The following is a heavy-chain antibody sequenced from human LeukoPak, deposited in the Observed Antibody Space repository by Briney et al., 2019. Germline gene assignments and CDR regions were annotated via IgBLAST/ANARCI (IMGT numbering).Heavy chain of an antibody. CDR2: INGSGGST. J-gene: IGHJ4*02. Sequence: GGSLRLSCAASGFTFSSYAMSWVRQAPGKGLEWVSAINGSGGSTYYADSVKGRFTISRENSKNTLYLQMNSLRAEDTAVYYCATVPPYCSSTSCYFVYWGQGTLVTVSS. D-gene: IGHD2-2*01. CDR1: GFTFSSYA. CDR3: ATVPPYCSSTSCYFVY. V-gene: IGHV3-23*01.